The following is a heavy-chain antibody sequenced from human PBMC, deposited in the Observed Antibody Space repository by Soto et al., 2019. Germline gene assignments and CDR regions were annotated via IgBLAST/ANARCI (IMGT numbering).Heavy chain of an antibody. Sequence: QLQLQESGPGLVRPSETLSLTCTVSAGSISSNTYYWGWIRQPPGKGLEWIGSIYYNGFTYYNPSLKSRVTMSVDTSKNQFSLRLSSMTASDTALYYCARKGDFWSGPGEFDPWGQGTLVTVS. D-gene: IGHD3-3*01. V-gene: IGHV4-39*01. CDR3: ARKGDFWSGPGEFDP. CDR1: AGSISSNTYY. CDR2: IYYNGFT. J-gene: IGHJ5*02.